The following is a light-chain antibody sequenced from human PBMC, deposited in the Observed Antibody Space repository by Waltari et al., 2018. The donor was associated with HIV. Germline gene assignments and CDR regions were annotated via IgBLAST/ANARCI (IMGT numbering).Light chain of an antibody. J-gene: IGKJ1*01. CDR1: QSVLYSSNNKNY. Sequence: DIVMTQSPDSLAVSLGERAPINRKSSQSVLYSSNNKNYLAWYQQKPGQPPKLLIYWASTRESGVPDRFSDSGSGTDFTLTISSLQAEDVAVYYCQQYYSTPRTFGQGTKVEIK. V-gene: IGKV4-1*01. CDR2: WAS. CDR3: QQYYSTPRT.